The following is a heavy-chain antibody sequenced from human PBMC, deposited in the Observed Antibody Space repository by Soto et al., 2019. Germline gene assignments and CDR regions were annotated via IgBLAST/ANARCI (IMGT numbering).Heavy chain of an antibody. J-gene: IGHJ6*02. CDR3: ARVGEWELLGGYYYYGMDV. CDR1: GFTFSSYS. D-gene: IGHD1-26*01. CDR2: ISSSSSYI. Sequence: GGSLRLSCAASGFTFSSYSMNWVRQAPGKGLEWVSSISSSSSYIYYADSVKGRFTISRDNAKNSLYLQMNSLRAEDTAVYYCARVGEWELLGGYYYYGMDVWGQGTTVTVSS. V-gene: IGHV3-21*01.